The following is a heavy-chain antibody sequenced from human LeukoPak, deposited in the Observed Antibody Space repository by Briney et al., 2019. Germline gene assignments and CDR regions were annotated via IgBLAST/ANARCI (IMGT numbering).Heavy chain of an antibody. CDR1: GGPISSHY. V-gene: IGHV4-4*09. Sequence: SETLSLTCTVSGGPISSHYWSWIRHPTGKGLEGIGYIYTSESPSHTLSLKSRVTISVDTSKNQYSLKLSSVTAADTAVYYCARRNGGSQAGRGNYYYYYYMDVWGKGTTVTVSS. J-gene: IGHJ6*03. CDR2: IYTSESP. CDR3: ARRNGGSQAGRGNYYYYYYMDV. D-gene: IGHD1-26*01.